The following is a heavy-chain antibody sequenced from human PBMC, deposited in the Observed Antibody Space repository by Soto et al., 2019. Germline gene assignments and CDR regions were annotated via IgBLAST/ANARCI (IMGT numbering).Heavy chain of an antibody. V-gene: IGHV4-39*01. CDR1: GGSIGSSSYY. CDR2: IYYSGST. CDR3: AILLFRYYYGMDV. Sequence: QLQLQESGPGLVKPSETLSLTCTVSGGSIGSSSYYWGWIRQPPGKGLEWIGSIYYSGSTYYNPSLKRRVTISVDTSKNQFSLKLSSVTAADTAVYYCAILLFRYYYGMDVWGQRTLVTVSS. D-gene: IGHD3-3*01. J-gene: IGHJ6*02.